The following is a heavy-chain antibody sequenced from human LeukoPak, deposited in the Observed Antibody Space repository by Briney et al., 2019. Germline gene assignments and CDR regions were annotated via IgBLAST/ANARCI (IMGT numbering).Heavy chain of an antibody. Sequence: PGGSLRLSCAASGFTFDDYAMHWVRQAPGKGLEWVSGISWNSGSIGYADSVKGRFTISRDNAKNSLYLQMNSLRAEDTALYYCAKVPLLEAAAGTPYFQHWGQGTLVTVS. J-gene: IGHJ1*01. CDR2: ISWNSGSI. V-gene: IGHV3-9*01. CDR1: GFTFDDYA. CDR3: AKVPLLEAAAGTPYFQH. D-gene: IGHD6-13*01.